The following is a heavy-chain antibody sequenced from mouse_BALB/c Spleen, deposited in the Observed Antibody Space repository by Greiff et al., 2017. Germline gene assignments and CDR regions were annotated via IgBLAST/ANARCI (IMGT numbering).Heavy chain of an antibody. CDR1: GYSFTGYY. D-gene: IGHD1-2*01. J-gene: IGHJ4*01. V-gene: IGHV1-26*01. CDR2: INPYNGAT. Sequence: EVQLQQSGPELVKPGASVKISCKASGYSFTGYYMHWVKQSHVKSLEWIGRINPYNGATSYNQNFKDKASLTVDKSSSTAYMELHSLTSEDSAVYYCARHTTATYAMDYWGQGTSVTVSS. CDR3: ARHTTATYAMDY.